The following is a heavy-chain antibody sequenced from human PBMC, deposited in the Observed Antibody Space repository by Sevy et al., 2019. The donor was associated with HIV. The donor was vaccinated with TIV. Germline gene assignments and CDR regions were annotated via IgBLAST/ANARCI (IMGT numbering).Heavy chain of an antibody. CDR3: ARVRVRGYYGSGSYYLDY. CDR1: GYTFTSYG. J-gene: IGHJ4*02. CDR2: ISAYNGNT. D-gene: IGHD3-10*01. Sequence: ASVKVSCKASGYTFTSYGISWVRQAPGQGLEWMGWISAYNGNTNYAQTLQGRVTMTTDTSTSTAYMELRSLRSDDTAVYYCARVRVRGYYGSGSYYLDYWGQGTLVTVSS. V-gene: IGHV1-18*01.